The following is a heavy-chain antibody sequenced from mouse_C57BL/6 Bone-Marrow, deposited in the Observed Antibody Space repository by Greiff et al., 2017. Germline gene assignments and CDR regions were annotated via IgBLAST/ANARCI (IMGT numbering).Heavy chain of an antibody. Sequence: VHLVESGAELARPGASVKLSCKASGYTFTSYGISWVKQRTGQGLEWIGEIYPRSGNTYYNEKFKGKATLTADKSSSTAYMELRSLTSEDSAVYFCASITTVVEDYAMDYWGQGTSVTVSS. CDR3: ASITTVVEDYAMDY. V-gene: IGHV1-81*01. CDR2: IYPRSGNT. J-gene: IGHJ4*01. CDR1: GYTFTSYG. D-gene: IGHD1-1*01.